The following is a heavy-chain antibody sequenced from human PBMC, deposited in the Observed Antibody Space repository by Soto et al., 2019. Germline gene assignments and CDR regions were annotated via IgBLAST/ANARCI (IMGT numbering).Heavy chain of an antibody. Sequence: QVQLVQSGAEVKKPGASVKVSCKASGYTFTGYYMHWVRQAPGQGLEWMGWINPNSGGTNYAQKFQGRVTMTRDTSISTAYMELSRLRSDDTAVYYCARDSVPAAKPSLDSWFDPWGQGTLVTVSS. D-gene: IGHD2-2*01. CDR3: ARDSVPAAKPSLDSWFDP. CDR1: GYTFTGYY. CDR2: INPNSGGT. V-gene: IGHV1-2*02. J-gene: IGHJ5*02.